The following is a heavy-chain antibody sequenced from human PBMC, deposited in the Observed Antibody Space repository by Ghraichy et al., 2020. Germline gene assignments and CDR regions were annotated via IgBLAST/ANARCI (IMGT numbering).Heavy chain of an antibody. V-gene: IGHV4-34*01. CDR2: INHSGST. D-gene: IGHD2-2*01. J-gene: IGHJ4*02. CDR1: GGSFSGYY. CDR3: ARVAKYQLPIDY. Sequence: SETLSLTCAVYGGSFSGYYWSWIRQPPGKGLEWIGEINHSGSTNYNPPLKSRVTISVDTSKNQFSLKLSSVTAADTAVYYCARVAKYQLPIDYWGQGTLVTVSS.